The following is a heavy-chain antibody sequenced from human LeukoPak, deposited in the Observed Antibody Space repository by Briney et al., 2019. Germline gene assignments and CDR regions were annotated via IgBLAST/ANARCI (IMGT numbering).Heavy chain of an antibody. Sequence: ASVKVSCKASGYTFTSYGISWVRQAPGQGLEWMGWISAYNGNTNYAQKLQGRVTMTTDTSTSTAYMELRSLRSDDTAVYYCARELKGDYCSSTSCYTGNWFGPWGQGTLVTVSS. CDR3: ARELKGDYCSSTSCYTGNWFGP. CDR2: ISAYNGNT. V-gene: IGHV1-18*01. D-gene: IGHD2-2*02. J-gene: IGHJ5*02. CDR1: GYTFTSYG.